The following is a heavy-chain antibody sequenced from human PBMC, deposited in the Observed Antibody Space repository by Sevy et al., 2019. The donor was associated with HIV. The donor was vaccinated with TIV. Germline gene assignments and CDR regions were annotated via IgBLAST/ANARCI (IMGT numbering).Heavy chain of an antibody. V-gene: IGHV4-61*01. CDR2: IFYSGST. CDR3: AVSYYYDRSGYYSFDY. CDR1: GGSVSSGSFY. Sequence: SETLSLTCTVSGGSVSSGSFYWSWIRQPPGKGLEWIGYIFYSGSTNYNPSLTSRVTISVDTSKNQFSPKLRSVTAADTAVYYCAVSYYYDRSGYYSFDYWGQGTLVTVSS. D-gene: IGHD3-22*01. J-gene: IGHJ4*02.